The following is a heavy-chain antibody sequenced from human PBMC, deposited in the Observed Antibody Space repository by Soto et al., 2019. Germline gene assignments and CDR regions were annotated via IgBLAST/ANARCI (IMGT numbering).Heavy chain of an antibody. CDR2: IYHSGST. V-gene: IGHV4-4*02. CDR3: ARDAPYSGIHYERLFDY. J-gene: IGHJ4*02. D-gene: IGHD1-26*01. CDR1: GGSISSSNC. Sequence: PSETLSLTCAVCGGSISSSNCWSWVRQPPGKGLEWIGEIYHSGSTNYNPSLKSRVTISVDKSKNQFSLKLSSVTAADTAVYYSARDAPYSGIHYERLFDYWGGGTLITGS.